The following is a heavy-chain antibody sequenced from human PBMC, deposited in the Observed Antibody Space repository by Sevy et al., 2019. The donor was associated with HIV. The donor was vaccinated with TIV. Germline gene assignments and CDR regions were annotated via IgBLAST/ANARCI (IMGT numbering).Heavy chain of an antibody. D-gene: IGHD2-2*01. Sequence: SETLSLTCAVHGGSFSGYYWSWIRESPGKGLEWIGEINDSGITNYNPSLKSRVTISVDTSKKEFSLMLSPVTAADTAVYYCARSPPVVVVPGAPSWFDPWGQGTLVTVSS. CDR2: INDSGIT. V-gene: IGHV4-34*01. CDR1: GGSFSGYY. CDR3: ARSPPVVVVPGAPSWFDP. J-gene: IGHJ5*02.